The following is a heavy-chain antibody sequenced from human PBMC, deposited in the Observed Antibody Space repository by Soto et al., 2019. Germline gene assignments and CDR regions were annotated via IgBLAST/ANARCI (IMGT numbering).Heavy chain of an antibody. Sequence: LETLSLTCAVSGYSISSGYYWGWIRQPPGKGLEWIGSIYHSGSTYYNPSLKSRVTISVDTSKNQFSLKLSSVTAADTAVYYCAREMLVVVPAAIGYLWFDPWGQGTLV. V-gene: IGHV4-38-2*02. CDR2: IYHSGST. J-gene: IGHJ5*02. D-gene: IGHD2-2*02. CDR1: GYSISSGYY. CDR3: AREMLVVVPAAIGYLWFDP.